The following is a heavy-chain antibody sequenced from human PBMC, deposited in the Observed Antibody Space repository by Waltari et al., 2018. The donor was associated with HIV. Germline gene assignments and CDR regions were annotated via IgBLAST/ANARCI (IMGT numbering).Heavy chain of an antibody. CDR1: GGPFSSYS. Sequence: EVQLVESGGGLVKPGGSLRRCCAAAGGPFSSYSMSWVRQAPGKGLEWVSSMDSGNSYLNYADSVRSRFTISRDNAKNSLFLQLNSLRVEDTAFYYCARFDGGGSGVYHWGQGTLVTVSS. J-gene: IGHJ5*02. CDR2: MDSGNSYL. CDR3: ARFDGGGSGVYH. V-gene: IGHV3-21*01. D-gene: IGHD2-15*01.